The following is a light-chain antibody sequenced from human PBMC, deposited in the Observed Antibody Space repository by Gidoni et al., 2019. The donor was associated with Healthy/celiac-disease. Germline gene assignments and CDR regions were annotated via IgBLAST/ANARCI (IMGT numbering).Light chain of an antibody. CDR1: HIGTKS. V-gene: IGLV3-21*04. Sequence: SYVLTQTPPVSVAPGKTARIACGGTHIGTKSVHWYQQKPGQAPVLVIYYDSDRPSGIPERFSGSNSENTATLTVSRVEAGDEADYYCQVWDSSTDHLVFGGGTKLTVL. J-gene: IGLJ2*01. CDR2: YDS. CDR3: QVWDSSTDHLV.